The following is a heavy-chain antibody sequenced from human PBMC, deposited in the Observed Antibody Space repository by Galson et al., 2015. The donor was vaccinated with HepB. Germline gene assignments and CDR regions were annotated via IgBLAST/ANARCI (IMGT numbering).Heavy chain of an antibody. CDR3: VREENWNTWHY. CDR1: GFTFSNYG. CDR2: ISYDGSDK. Sequence: SLRLSCAASGFTFSNYGLHWVRQAPGKGLEWVAIISYDGSDKKYADSVRGRFTVSRDNSKNTLYLHLNNLRVEDTAVYYCVREENWNTWHYWCQGTLVTVSS. D-gene: IGHD1-1*01. J-gene: IGHJ4*02. V-gene: IGHV3-30*03.